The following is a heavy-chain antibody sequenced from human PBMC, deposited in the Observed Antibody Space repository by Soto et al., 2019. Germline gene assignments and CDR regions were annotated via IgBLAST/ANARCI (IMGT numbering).Heavy chain of an antibody. Sequence: GGSLRLSCAASGFTFSSYGMHWVRQAPGKGLEWVAVIWYDGSNKYYADSVEGRFTISRDNSKNTLYLQMNSLRAEDTAVYYWARDHYCSGGSCYYFDYGGRGTLVTVSS. D-gene: IGHD2-15*01. CDR1: GFTFSSYG. J-gene: IGHJ4*02. CDR3: ARDHYCSGGSCYYFDY. CDR2: IWYDGSNK. V-gene: IGHV3-33*01.